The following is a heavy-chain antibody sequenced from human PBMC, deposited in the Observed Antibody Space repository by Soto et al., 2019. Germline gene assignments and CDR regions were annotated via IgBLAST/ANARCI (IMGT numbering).Heavy chain of an antibody. J-gene: IGHJ4*02. V-gene: IGHV1-18*01. Sequence: GASVKVSCKASGYTFTSYGISWVRQAPGQGLEWMGWISAYNGNTNYAQKLQGRVTMTTDTSTSTAYMELRSLRSGDTAVYYCARDPPGIAVAGIPGYWGQGTLVTVSS. D-gene: IGHD6-19*01. CDR3: ARDPPGIAVAGIPGY. CDR2: ISAYNGNT. CDR1: GYTFTSYG.